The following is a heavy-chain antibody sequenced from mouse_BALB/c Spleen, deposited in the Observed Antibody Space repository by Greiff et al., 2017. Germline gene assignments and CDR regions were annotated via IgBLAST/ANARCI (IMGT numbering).Heavy chain of an antibody. D-gene: IGHD1-1*01. Sequence: EVQGVESGGDLVKPGGSLKLSCAASGFTFSSYGMSWVRQTPDKRLEWVATIGSGGSYTYYPDSVKGRFTISRDNAKNTLYLQMSSLKSEDTAMYYCARHVGVGNYAMDYGGQGTSVAVAT. CDR3: ARHVGVGNYAMDY. CDR2: IGSGGSYT. V-gene: IGHV5-6*01. J-gene: IGHJ4*01. CDR1: GFTFSSYG.